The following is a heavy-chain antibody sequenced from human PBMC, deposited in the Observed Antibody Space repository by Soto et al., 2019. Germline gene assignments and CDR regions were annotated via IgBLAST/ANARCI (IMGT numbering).Heavy chain of an antibody. J-gene: IGHJ3*02. CDR3: ARDDQSIAAAGRHAFDI. CDR2: ISAYNGNT. Sequence: ASVKVCCKAYGYTFTSSGISWVRQAPGQGLEWMGWISAYNGNTNYAQKLQGRVTMTTDTSTSTAYMELRSLRSDDTAVYYCARDDQSIAAAGRHAFDIWGQGTMVTVSS. CDR1: GYTFTSSG. V-gene: IGHV1-18*01. D-gene: IGHD6-13*01.